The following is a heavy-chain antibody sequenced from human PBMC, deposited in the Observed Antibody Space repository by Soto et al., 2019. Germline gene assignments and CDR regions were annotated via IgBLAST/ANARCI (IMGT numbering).Heavy chain of an antibody. CDR2: ITWDGGIT. CDR3: AKDLFRGIAVAGTRGIYX. D-gene: IGHD6-19*01. V-gene: IGHV3-43*01. Sequence: GGSLRLSFAASGFTFDDYTMHWVRQAPGKGLERVSLITWDGGITSYADSVKRRFTTSRDNSKNSLFLQMNSLRTEDTALYYCAKDLFRGIAVAGTRGIYXWGQGTLVTVSX. CDR1: GFTFDDYT. J-gene: IGHJ4*02.